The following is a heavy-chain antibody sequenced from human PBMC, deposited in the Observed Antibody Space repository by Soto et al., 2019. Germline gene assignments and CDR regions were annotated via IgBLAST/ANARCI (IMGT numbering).Heavy chain of an antibody. CDR2: ISSSSSYI. D-gene: IGHD3-16*01. Sequence: GGSLRLSCAASGFTFSSYSMNWVRQAPGKGLEWVSSISSSSSYIYYAGSVKGRFTISRDNAQNSLYLQMNSLRAEDTAVYYGARSGGKGPGYWGQVTLVTVSS. J-gene: IGHJ4*02. CDR1: GFTFSSYS. V-gene: IGHV3-21*01. CDR3: ARSGGKGPGY.